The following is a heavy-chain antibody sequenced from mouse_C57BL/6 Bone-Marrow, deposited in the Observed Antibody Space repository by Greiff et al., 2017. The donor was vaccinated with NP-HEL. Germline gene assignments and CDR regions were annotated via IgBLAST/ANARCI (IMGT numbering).Heavy chain of an antibody. CDR2: IYPGSGNT. V-gene: IGHV1-76*01. CDR3: ARRESPIYEGFAY. Sequence: QVQLKESGAELVRPGASVKLSCKASGYTFTDYYINWVKQRPGQGLEWIARIYPGSGNTYYTEKFKGKATLTAEKSSSTAYMQLSSLTSEDSAVYFCARRESPIYEGFAYWGQGTLVTVSA. CDR1: GYTFTDYY. D-gene: IGHD1-1*01. J-gene: IGHJ3*01.